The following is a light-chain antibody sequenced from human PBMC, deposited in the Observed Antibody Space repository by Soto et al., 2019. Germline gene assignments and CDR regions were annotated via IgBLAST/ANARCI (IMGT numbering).Light chain of an antibody. CDR2: WAS. J-gene: IGKJ4*01. Sequence: DIVMTQSPDSLAVSLGERATINCKSSQSVLYSSNNKNYLAWYQQKPGQPPKLLIYWASTRESGVPDRFSGSGSGTDFTLTISSLQAEDVAVYYCQQHYSTPLTFGGGTKVEIE. CDR3: QQHYSTPLT. V-gene: IGKV4-1*01. CDR1: QSVLYSSNNKNY.